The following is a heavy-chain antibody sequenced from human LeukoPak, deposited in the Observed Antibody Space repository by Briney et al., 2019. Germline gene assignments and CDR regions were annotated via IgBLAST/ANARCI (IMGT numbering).Heavy chain of an antibody. J-gene: IGHJ5*02. CDR1: GYTFTSYD. CDR3: ARGYHQWFGELLLYNWFDP. CDR2: MNPNSGNT. V-gene: IGHV1-8*01. Sequence: ASVKVSCKASGYTFTSYDINWVRQATGQGLEWMGWMNPNSGNTGYAQKFQGRVTMTRNTSISTAYMELSSLRSEDTAVYYCARGYHQWFGELLLYNWFDPWGQGTLVTVSS. D-gene: IGHD3-10*01.